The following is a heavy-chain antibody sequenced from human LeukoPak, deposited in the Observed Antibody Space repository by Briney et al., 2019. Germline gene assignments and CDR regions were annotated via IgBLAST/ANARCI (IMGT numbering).Heavy chain of an antibody. CDR1: GGSFSGYY. J-gene: IGHJ4*02. V-gene: IGHV4-34*01. Sequence: PSETLSLTCAVYGGSFSGYYWSWIRQPPGKGLEWIGEINHSGSTNHNPSLKSRVTISVDTSKNQFSLKLSSVTAADTAVYYCARNNLYYYGSGSYYFYWGQGTLVTVSS. CDR3: ARNNLYYYGSGSYYFY. CDR2: INHSGST. D-gene: IGHD3-10*01.